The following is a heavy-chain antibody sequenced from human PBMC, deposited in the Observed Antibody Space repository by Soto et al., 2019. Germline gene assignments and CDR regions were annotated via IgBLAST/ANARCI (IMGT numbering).Heavy chain of an antibody. D-gene: IGHD6-25*01. CDR3: AGQTFTIAAASYGRSNWFDP. CDR1: GVSITTSSLF. CDR2: IYFTGNT. J-gene: IGHJ5*02. Sequence: SETLSLTCTVSGVSITTSSLFWGWVRQPPGKWLVWTGTIYFTGNTYYTPSLNSRHTMSIDPSKNEFSLRLNSVTAAEPAVYYCAGQTFTIAAASYGRSNWFDPWGPGTLVTVSS. V-gene: IGHV4-39*01.